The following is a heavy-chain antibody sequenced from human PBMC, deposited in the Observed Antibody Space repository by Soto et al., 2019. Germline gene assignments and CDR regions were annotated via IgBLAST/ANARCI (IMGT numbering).Heavy chain of an antibody. D-gene: IGHD6-19*01. J-gene: IGHJ2*01. Sequence: QVQLQESGPGLVKPSETLSLSCTVSGDSISRYYWSWIRQPAGKGLEWIGRIYSTGTTNYTPSLRSRVTMSIDTSKNQFSLRLTSVTAADTAVYYCVRDKAVNWYFDLWGRGTLVTVSS. CDR2: IYSTGTT. V-gene: IGHV4-4*07. CDR1: GDSISRYY. CDR3: VRDKAVNWYFDL.